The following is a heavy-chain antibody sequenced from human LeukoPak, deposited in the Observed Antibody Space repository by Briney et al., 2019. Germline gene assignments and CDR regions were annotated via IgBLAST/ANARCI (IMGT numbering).Heavy chain of an antibody. D-gene: IGHD1-1*01. CDR2: IYYSGST. CDR3: ARCNWNDMYYYYGMDV. J-gene: IGHJ6*02. Sequence: SETLSLTCAVYGVSFSGYYWSWIRQHPGKGLEWIGYIYYSGSTYYNPSLKSRVTISVDTSKNQFSLKLSSVTAADTAVYYCARCNWNDMYYYYGMDVWGQGTTVTVSS. CDR1: GVSFSGYY. V-gene: IGHV4-31*11.